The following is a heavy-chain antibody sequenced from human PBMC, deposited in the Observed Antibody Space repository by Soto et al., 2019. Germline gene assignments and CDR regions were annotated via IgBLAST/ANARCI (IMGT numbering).Heavy chain of an antibody. CDR2: IYYSGST. CDR1: GVSISSYY. V-gene: IGHV4-59*01. J-gene: IGHJ4*02. D-gene: IGHD6-13*01. Sequence: SETLSLTCTVSGVSISSYYWSWIRQPPGKGLEWIGYIYYSGSTNYNPSLKSRVTISVDTSKNQFSLKLSSVTAADTAVYYCARYRGHAAAGLDYWGQGTMGTVSS. CDR3: ARYRGHAAAGLDY.